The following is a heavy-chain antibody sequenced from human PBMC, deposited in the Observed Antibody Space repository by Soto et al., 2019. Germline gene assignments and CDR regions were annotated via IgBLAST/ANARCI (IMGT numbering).Heavy chain of an antibody. CDR1: GFTFSSYV. CDR2: ISGDGGGT. CDR3: ARAGERGSGTYYLPFDI. Sequence: EVQLVESGGGLVQPGGSLRLSCAASGFTFSSYVMYWVRQAPGKGLEYVSAISGDGGGTYYANSVKDRFSISRDNSKNTLCLQMGSLRAEDMAVYYCARAGERGSGTYYLPFDIWGQGTMVTVSS. V-gene: IGHV3-64*01. J-gene: IGHJ3*02. D-gene: IGHD3-10*01.